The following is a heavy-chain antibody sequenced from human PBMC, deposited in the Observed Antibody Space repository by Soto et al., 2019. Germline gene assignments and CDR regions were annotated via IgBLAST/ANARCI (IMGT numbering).Heavy chain of an antibody. J-gene: IGHJ6*02. V-gene: IGHV3-21*01. CDR3: VRAGHVFDVHYYGMYL. CDR1: GFTFNDYS. Sequence: GGSLRLSCEASGFTFNDYSMDWVRQAPEKGLEWVSSISSSGTYIYYADSVKGRFAISRDNANNVMYLQMDTLRAEDTAVYYCVRAGHVFDVHYYGMYLWGQGTTVTVSS. D-gene: IGHD3-10*01. CDR2: ISSSGTYI.